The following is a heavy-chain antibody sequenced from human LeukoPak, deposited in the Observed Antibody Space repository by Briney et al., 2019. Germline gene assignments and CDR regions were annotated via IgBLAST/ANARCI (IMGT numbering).Heavy chain of an antibody. Sequence: SETLSLTCAVYGGSFSGYYWSWIRQPPGKGLEWIGEINHSGTTNYNPSLKSRVTISVDTSKNQFSLKVSSVTAVDTAVYYCARVDYGDYSKDFDYWGQGTLVTVSS. CDR3: ARVDYGDYSKDFDY. J-gene: IGHJ4*02. V-gene: IGHV4-34*01. CDR2: INHSGTT. D-gene: IGHD4-17*01. CDR1: GGSFSGYY.